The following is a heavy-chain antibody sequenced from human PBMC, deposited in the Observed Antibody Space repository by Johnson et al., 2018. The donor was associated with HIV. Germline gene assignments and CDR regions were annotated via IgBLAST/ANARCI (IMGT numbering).Heavy chain of an antibody. CDR1: GFTVSSNY. CDR2: IYSGGST. J-gene: IGHJ3*02. V-gene: IGHV3-66*02. D-gene: IGHD2-21*01. Sequence: EVQLLESGGGLVQPGGSLRLSCAASGFTVSSNYMSWVRQAPGKGLEWVSLIYSGGSTYYAASVKGRFTISRDNSKNTLYLQMNSLRPEDTALYYCARRVALIYSFDIWGQGTMVAVSS. CDR3: ARRVALIYSFDI.